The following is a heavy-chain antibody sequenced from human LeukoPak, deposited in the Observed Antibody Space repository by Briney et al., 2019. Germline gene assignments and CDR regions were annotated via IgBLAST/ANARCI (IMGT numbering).Heavy chain of an antibody. Sequence: GGSLRLSCAASGFTVSSNYMSWVRLAPGKGLEWVSVIYSGGSTYYADSVKGRFTISRDNSKNTLYLQMNSLRAEDTAVYYCARDARITIFGSYYFDYWGQGTLVTVSS. CDR3: ARDARITIFGSYYFDY. CDR1: GFTVSSNY. CDR2: IYSGGST. D-gene: IGHD3-3*01. V-gene: IGHV3-66*02. J-gene: IGHJ4*02.